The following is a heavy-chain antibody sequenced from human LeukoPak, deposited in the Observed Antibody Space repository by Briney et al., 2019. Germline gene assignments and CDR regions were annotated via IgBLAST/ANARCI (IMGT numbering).Heavy chain of an antibody. CDR3: ARINGHIFDY. D-gene: IGHD5-24*01. V-gene: IGHV4-59*01. J-gene: IGHJ4*02. Sequence: PSETLSLTCTVSGGSISNYYWSWIRQPPGKGLEWIGYIRYRGSTNYNPSLKSRATISVDMSKNEFSLKLSSVTTADTAIYYCARINGHIFDYWGQGTLVTVSS. CDR1: GGSISNYY. CDR2: IRYRGST.